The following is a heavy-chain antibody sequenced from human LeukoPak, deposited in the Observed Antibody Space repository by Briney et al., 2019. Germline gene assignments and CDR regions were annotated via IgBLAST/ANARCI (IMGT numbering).Heavy chain of an antibody. V-gene: IGHV1-18*01. CDR3: ARTEYSSSWYYYYYYMDV. CDR1: GYTFTSYG. D-gene: IGHD6-13*01. Sequence: ASVKVSCKASGYTFTSYGISWVRQAPGQGLEWMGWISAYNGNTNYAQKLQGRVTMTTDTSTSTAYMELRSLRSDDTAVYYCARTEYSSSWYYYYYYMDVWGKGTRSPSP. CDR2: ISAYNGNT. J-gene: IGHJ6*03.